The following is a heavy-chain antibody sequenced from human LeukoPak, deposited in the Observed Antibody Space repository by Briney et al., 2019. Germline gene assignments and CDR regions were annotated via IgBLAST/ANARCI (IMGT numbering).Heavy chain of an antibody. J-gene: IGHJ4*02. D-gene: IGHD3-10*01. CDR2: INHSGST. Sequence: SETLSLTCAVYGESFSGYYWSWIRQPPGKGLEWIGEINHSGSTNYNPPLKSRVTISVDTSKNQFSLKLSSVTAADTAVYYCARGPLYYYGSGSYSYWGQGTLVTVSS. V-gene: IGHV4-34*01. CDR1: GESFSGYY. CDR3: ARGPLYYYGSGSYSY.